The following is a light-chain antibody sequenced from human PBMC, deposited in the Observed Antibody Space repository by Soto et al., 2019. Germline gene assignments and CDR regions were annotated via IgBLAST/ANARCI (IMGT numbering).Light chain of an antibody. CDR3: SSYTSSSNV. CDR1: SSDVGGYNY. Sequence: QSALTQPASVSGSPGQSITISCTGTSSDVGGYNYVSWYQQHPGKAPKLMIYDVSNRPSGVSNRFSGSKSGNTASLTISGLQAEDEADYYCSSYTSSSNVFGTGTEVTVL. CDR2: DVS. J-gene: IGLJ1*01. V-gene: IGLV2-14*01.